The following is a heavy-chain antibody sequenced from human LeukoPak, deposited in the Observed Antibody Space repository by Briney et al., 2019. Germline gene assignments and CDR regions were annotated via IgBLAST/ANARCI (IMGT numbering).Heavy chain of an antibody. CDR1: GFTFSSYS. Sequence: GGSLRLSCAASGFTFSSYSMNWVRQAPGKGLEWVSYISSSSSTIYYADSVKGRFTISRDNAKNSLYLQMNSLRAEDTAVYYCARDSVHGIAAAGPGYWGQGTLVTVSS. CDR3: ARDSVHGIAAAGPGY. V-gene: IGHV3-48*04. J-gene: IGHJ4*02. D-gene: IGHD6-13*01. CDR2: ISSSSSTI.